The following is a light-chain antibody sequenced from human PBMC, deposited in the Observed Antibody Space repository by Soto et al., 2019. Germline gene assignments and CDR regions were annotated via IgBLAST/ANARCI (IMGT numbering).Light chain of an antibody. CDR2: DVS. V-gene: IGLV2-14*03. CDR3: CSYTSISTYV. Sequence: QSALTQPASVSGSPGQSITISCTGPSSDVGGYDFVSWYQHPTGKAPRLMIYDVSHRPSVVSDRFSASKSGNTASLTISGLLAEDEAYYYCCSYTSISTYVFRTGTKPTVL. CDR1: SSDVGGYDF. J-gene: IGLJ1*01.